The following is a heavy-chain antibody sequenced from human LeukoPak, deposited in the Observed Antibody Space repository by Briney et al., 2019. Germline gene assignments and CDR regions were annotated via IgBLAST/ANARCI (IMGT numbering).Heavy chain of an antibody. CDR3: ARIHGVTTSPFDY. D-gene: IGHD4-17*01. Sequence: GASVKVSCKASGYTFTGYYMHWVRQAPGQGLEWMGWINPNSGGTNYAQKFQGRVTMTRDTSISTAYMELSGLRSDDTAVYYCARIHGVTTSPFDYWGQGTLVTVSS. V-gene: IGHV1-2*02. CDR1: GYTFTGYY. CDR2: INPNSGGT. J-gene: IGHJ4*02.